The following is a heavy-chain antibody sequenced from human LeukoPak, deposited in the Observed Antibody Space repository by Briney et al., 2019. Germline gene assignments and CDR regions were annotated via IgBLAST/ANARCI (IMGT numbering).Heavy chain of an antibody. CDR3: TVGELSLLPDY. D-gene: IGHD3-16*02. CDR2: IYYSGST. CDR1: GGSISSYY. V-gene: IGHV4-59*12. J-gene: IGHJ4*02. Sequence: SETLSLTCTVSGGSISSYYWSWIRQPPGKGLEWIGYIYYSGSTNYNPSLKSRVTISVDTSKNQFSLKLSSVTAADTAVYYCTVGELSLLPDYWGQGTLVTVSS.